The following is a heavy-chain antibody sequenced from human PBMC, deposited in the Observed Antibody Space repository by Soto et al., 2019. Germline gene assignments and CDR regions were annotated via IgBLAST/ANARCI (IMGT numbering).Heavy chain of an antibody. CDR2: ISYDGSNK. Sequence: QVQLVESGGGVVQPGRSLRLSCAASGFTFSSYAMHWVRQAPGKGLEWVAVISYDGSNKYYADSVKGRFTISRDNSKNTLYLQMNSLRAEDTAVYYCARDKRVLVPAAPSDYWGQGTLVTVSS. CDR1: GFTFSSYA. D-gene: IGHD2-2*01. V-gene: IGHV3-30-3*01. J-gene: IGHJ4*02. CDR3: ARDKRVLVPAAPSDY.